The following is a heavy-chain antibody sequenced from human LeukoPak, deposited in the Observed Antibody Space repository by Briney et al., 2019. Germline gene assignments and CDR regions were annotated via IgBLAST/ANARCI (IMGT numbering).Heavy chain of an antibody. Sequence: GGSLRLSCAASGFTLSSYIIHWVRQAPGKGLVRVAVISYDGTDKYYADSVKGRFTISRDNSKNTLYVQMNSLRAEDTAVYYCARGSFGAGVGATMDDACDIWGQGTMVTVSS. V-gene: IGHV3-30*04. J-gene: IGHJ3*02. CDR2: ISYDGTDK. CDR1: GFTLSSYI. D-gene: IGHD1-26*01. CDR3: ARGSFGAGVGATMDDACDI.